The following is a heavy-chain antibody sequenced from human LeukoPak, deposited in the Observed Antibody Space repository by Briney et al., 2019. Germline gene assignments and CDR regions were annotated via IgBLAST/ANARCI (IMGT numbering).Heavy chain of an antibody. J-gene: IGHJ4*02. CDR2: ISSSSSTI. CDR1: GFTFSSYS. D-gene: IGHD3-16*01. V-gene: IGHV3-48*01. CDR3: AKPNDYVWGSPPNDY. Sequence: TGGSLRLSCAASGFTFSSYSMNWVRQAPGKGLEWVSYISSSSSTIYYADSVKGRFTISRDNAKNSLYLQMNSLRAEDTALYYCAKPNDYVWGSPPNDYWGQGTLVTVSS.